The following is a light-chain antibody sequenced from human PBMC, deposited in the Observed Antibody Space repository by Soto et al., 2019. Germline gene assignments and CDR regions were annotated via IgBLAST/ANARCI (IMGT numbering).Light chain of an antibody. CDR3: QQFPT. CDR2: DAS. CDR1: QDISIY. Sequence: DLQMTQSPSSLSASVGDRVTITCQASQDISIYLNWYQQKPGRAPKLLIYDASNLETGVPSRFSGSGSGTDFTFTISSLQPEDTATYYCQQFPTFGQGTKLEIK. J-gene: IGKJ2*01. V-gene: IGKV1-33*01.